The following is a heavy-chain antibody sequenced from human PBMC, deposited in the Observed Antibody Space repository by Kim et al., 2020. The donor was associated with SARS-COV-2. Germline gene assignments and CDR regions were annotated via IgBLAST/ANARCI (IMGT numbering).Heavy chain of an antibody. Sequence: GSTYYNPSLKSRVTISVDTSKNQFSLKLSSVTAADTAVYCCARPHSSGWSWGQGTLVTVSS. CDR2: GST. D-gene: IGHD6-19*01. J-gene: IGHJ5*02. CDR3: ARPHSSGWS. V-gene: IGHV4-39*01.